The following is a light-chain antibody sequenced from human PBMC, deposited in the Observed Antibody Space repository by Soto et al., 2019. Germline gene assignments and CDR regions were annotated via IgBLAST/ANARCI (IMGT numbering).Light chain of an antibody. Sequence: IVLTQSPGTLSLSPGERATLSCRASQRVSSSYLAWYQQKAGQAPRLLIYGTSFRATGIPDRFSGRGSGTDFTLTISRLEPEDFAVYYCLQYGFSPRTFGQGTKVEIK. V-gene: IGKV3-20*01. CDR3: LQYGFSPRT. CDR1: QRVSSSY. CDR2: GTS. J-gene: IGKJ1*01.